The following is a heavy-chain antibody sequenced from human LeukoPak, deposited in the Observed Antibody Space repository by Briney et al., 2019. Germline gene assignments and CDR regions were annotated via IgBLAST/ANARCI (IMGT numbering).Heavy chain of an antibody. CDR2: INWNGGST. J-gene: IGHJ4*02. CDR3: ARVGDSSGYYMDY. D-gene: IGHD3-22*01. CDR1: GFTFDDYG. V-gene: IGHV3-20*04. Sequence: GGSLRLSCAVSGFTFDDYGMTWVRQVPGKGLEWVSGINWNGGSTGYADSVKGRFINSRDNAKNSLYLQMNSLRPEDTALYYCARVGDSSGYYMDYWGQGTLVTVSS.